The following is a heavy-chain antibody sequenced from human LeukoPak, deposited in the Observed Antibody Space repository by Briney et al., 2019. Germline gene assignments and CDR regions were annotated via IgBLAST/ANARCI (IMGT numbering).Heavy chain of an antibody. D-gene: IGHD6-6*01. V-gene: IGHV4-39*01. CDR1: GGSISSSSYY. J-gene: IGHJ5*02. Sequence: PSETLSLTCTVSGGSISSSSYYWGWIRQPPGKGLEWIGSIYYSGSTYYNPSLKSRVTISVDTSKNQFSLKLSSVTAADTAVYYCARQSYSSSSDSIWFDPWGQGTLVTVSS. CDR2: IYYSGST. CDR3: ARQSYSSSSDSIWFDP.